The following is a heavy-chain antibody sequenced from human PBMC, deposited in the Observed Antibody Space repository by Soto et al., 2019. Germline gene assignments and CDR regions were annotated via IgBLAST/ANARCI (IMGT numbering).Heavy chain of an antibody. CDR1: GDSISSGDYC. V-gene: IGHV4-30-4*01. J-gene: IGHJ4*02. D-gene: IGHD3-3*01. CDR3: ARAEFWSGYYKNGLYFDY. CDR2: IYYSGST. Sequence: QVQLQESGPGLVKPSQTLSLTCTVSGDSISSGDYCWSWIRQPPGKGLEWMGYIYYSGSTYYSPCLKRLVTISVDTSRNQCSLKLSSVTAADTAVYYCARAEFWSGYYKNGLYFDYWGQGTLVTVSS.